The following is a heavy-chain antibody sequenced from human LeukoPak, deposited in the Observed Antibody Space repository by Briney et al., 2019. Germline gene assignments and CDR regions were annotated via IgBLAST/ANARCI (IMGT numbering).Heavy chain of an antibody. CDR3: ARAADYGDYSHFDY. J-gene: IGHJ4*02. V-gene: IGHV3-53*01. Sequence: PGGSLRLSCAASGFTVSSNYMSWVRQAPGKGLEWVSVIYSGGSTYYADSVKSGFIISRDNSKNTLYLQMNSLRAEDTAVYYCARAADYGDYSHFDYWGQGTLVTVSS. CDR2: IYSGGST. CDR1: GFTVSSNY. D-gene: IGHD4-17*01.